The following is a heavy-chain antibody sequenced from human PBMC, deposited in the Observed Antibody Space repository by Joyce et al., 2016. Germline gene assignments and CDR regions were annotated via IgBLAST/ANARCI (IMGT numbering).Heavy chain of an antibody. D-gene: IGHD2-8*01. CDR2: LSSSSSYI. CDR3: ARSSYTNGIFDY. V-gene: IGHV3-21*01. J-gene: IGHJ4*02. Sequence: EVQLVESGGGLVKPGGSLRISCAASGFTFSSYSMSWVRQAPGKGLEWVSYLSSSSSYIKDTDSVKGRFTISRDNAKNSLYLQMNSLRVEDTAVYYCARSSYTNGIFDYWGQGTLVTVSS. CDR1: GFTFSSYS.